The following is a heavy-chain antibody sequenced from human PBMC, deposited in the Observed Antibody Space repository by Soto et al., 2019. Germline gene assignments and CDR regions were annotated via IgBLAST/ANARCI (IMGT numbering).Heavy chain of an antibody. V-gene: IGHV1-3*01. CDR1: GFAFTTYS. CDR2: INAGNGNT. CDR3: ARSWSIHYNFGL. Sequence: GASVKVSCKASGFAFTTYSMHWVRQAPGQRLEWMGWINAGNGNTKYSQKFQDRVTITRDTPANIVYMELSSLRSEDTAVYYCARSWSIHYNFGLWGRGTMVTVSS. D-gene: IGHD6-13*01. J-gene: IGHJ3*01.